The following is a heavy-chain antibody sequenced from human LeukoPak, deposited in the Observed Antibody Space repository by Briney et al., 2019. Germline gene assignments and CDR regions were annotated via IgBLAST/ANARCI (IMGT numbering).Heavy chain of an antibody. CDR3: AREYDFGSGYYTD. J-gene: IGHJ4*02. D-gene: IGHD3-3*01. V-gene: IGHV4-4*07. CDR1: GGSISSYY. CDR2: IYSSGST. Sequence: SETLSLTCTVSGGSISSYYWSWVRQPSGKGLEWIGRIYSSGSTNYNPTLKSRVTMSVDTSKHKCSLKVRSVTAADTAVYYCAREYDFGSGYYTDWGQGTLVTVSS.